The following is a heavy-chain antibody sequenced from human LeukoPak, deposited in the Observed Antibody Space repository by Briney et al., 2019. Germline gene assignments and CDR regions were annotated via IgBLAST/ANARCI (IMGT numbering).Heavy chain of an antibody. CDR3: ARATSRDGYNFFSRLSGSFDY. Sequence: PSQTLSLTCTVSGGSISSGSYYWSWIRQPAGKGLEWIGRIYTSGSTNYNPSLKSRATISVDKSKNQFSLKLSSVTAADTAVYYCARATSRDGYNFFSRLSGSFDYWGQGTLVTVSS. V-gene: IGHV4-61*02. J-gene: IGHJ4*02. CDR2: IYTSGST. D-gene: IGHD5-24*01. CDR1: GGSISSGSYY.